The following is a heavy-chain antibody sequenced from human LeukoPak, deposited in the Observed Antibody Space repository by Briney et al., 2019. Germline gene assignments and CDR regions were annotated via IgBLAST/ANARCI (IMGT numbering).Heavy chain of an antibody. CDR1: GGSISSYY. D-gene: IGHD3-9*01. Sequence: SETLSLTCTVSGGSISSYYWNWIRQPPGKGLEWIGYIYSSGTTNYNPSLRSRVSMSVDTSKNQFSLKLSSVTAADTAVYYCARGAYDILTGYSNFDYWGQGTLVTVSS. CDR3: ARGAYDILTGYSNFDY. V-gene: IGHV4-59*08. CDR2: IYSSGTT. J-gene: IGHJ4*02.